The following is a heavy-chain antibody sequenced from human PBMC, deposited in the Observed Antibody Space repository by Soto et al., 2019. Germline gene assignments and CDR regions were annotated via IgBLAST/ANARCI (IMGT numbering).Heavy chain of an antibody. J-gene: IGHJ4*02. CDR1: GGSISSSSYY. V-gene: IGHV4-39*02. D-gene: IGHD2-8*02. CDR2: FYYSGST. CDR3: ARDKITGLFDY. Sequence: SETLSLTCTVSGGSISSSSYYWGWIRQPPGKGLEWIGSFYYSGSTYYNPSLKRRVTISVDTSKNQFTLKLTSVTAAETDVYYCARDKITGLFDYWGQGTLVTVSS.